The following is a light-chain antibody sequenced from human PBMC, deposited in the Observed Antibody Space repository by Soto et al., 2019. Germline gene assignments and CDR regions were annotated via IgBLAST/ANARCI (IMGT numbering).Light chain of an antibody. J-gene: IGLJ1*01. CDR1: SSNIGGNA. CDR3: ATWDDSLNRYV. CDR2: SDN. V-gene: IGLV1-44*01. Sequence: QSVLTQPPSASGTPGQRVTISCSGSSSNIGGNAVNWYQQLPGTAPKLLIYSDNQRPSGVPDRFSGSKSGTSASLAISGLQSEDEADYCCATWDDSLNRYVFATGTKVTV.